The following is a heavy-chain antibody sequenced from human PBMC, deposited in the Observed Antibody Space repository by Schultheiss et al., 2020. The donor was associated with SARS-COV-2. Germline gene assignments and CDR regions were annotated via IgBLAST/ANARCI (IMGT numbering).Heavy chain of an antibody. CDR1: GYTFTSYY. CDR3: ARVRYYDFWSGYYSTSHHDAFDI. CDR2: INPSGGST. D-gene: IGHD3-3*01. J-gene: IGHJ3*02. V-gene: IGHV1-46*01. Sequence: ASVKVSCKASGYTFTSYYMHWVRQAPGQGLEWMGIINPSGGSTSYAQKFQGRVTMTRDTSTSTVYMELSSLRSEDTAVYYCARVRYYDFWSGYYSTSHHDAFDIWGQGTMVTVSS.